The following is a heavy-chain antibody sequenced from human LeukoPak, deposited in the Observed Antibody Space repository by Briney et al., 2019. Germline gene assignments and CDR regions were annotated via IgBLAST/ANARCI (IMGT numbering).Heavy chain of an antibody. D-gene: IGHD6-13*01. CDR1: GFTFSTYA. V-gene: IGHV3-23*01. J-gene: IGHJ4*02. Sequence: GGSLRLSCAASGFTFSTYAMSWVRQAPGKGLEWVSAISGSGGSTYYADSVKGRFTISRDNSKNTLYLQMNNLRAEDTAIYYCAKKGLASAGRPPDFDYWGQGALVTVPS. CDR2: ISGSGGST. CDR3: AKKGLASAGRPPDFDY.